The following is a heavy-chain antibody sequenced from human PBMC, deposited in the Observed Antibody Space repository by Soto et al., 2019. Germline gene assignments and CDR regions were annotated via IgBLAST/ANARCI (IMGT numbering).Heavy chain of an antibody. CDR3: ARAWGGYVDY. J-gene: IGHJ4*02. Sequence: IYYSGSTYYNPSLKSRVTISVDTSKNQFSLKLSSVTAADTAVYYCARAWGGYVDYWGQGTLVTVSS. D-gene: IGHD3-16*01. CDR2: IYYSGST. V-gene: IGHV4-31*02.